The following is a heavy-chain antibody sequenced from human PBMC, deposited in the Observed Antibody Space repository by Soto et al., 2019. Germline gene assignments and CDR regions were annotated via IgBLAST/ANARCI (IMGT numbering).Heavy chain of an antibody. CDR1: GFTFSNAW. CDR2: IKSKTDGGTT. CDR3: TTAPYYDFWSGYYLSGGPYYYYYMDV. V-gene: IGHV3-15*01. Sequence: GGSLRLSCAASGFTFSNAWMSWVRQAPGKGLEWVGRIKSKTDGGTTDYAAPVKGRFTISRDDSKNTLYLQMNSLKTEDTAVYYCTTAPYYDFWSGYYLSGGPYYYYYMDVWGKGTTVTVSS. J-gene: IGHJ6*03. D-gene: IGHD3-3*01.